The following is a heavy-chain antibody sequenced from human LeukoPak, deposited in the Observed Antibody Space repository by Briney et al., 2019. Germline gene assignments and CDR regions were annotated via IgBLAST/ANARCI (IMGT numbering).Heavy chain of an antibody. V-gene: IGHV1-18*04. J-gene: IGHJ4*02. Sequence: ASVKVSCKASGYTFTGYYMHWVRQAPGQGLEWMGWISAYNGNTNYAQKLQGRVTMTTDTSTSTAYMELRSLRSDDTAVYYCARDIGSSWYDYWGQGTLVTVSS. CDR2: ISAYNGNT. D-gene: IGHD6-13*01. CDR1: GYTFTGYY. CDR3: ARDIGSSWYDY.